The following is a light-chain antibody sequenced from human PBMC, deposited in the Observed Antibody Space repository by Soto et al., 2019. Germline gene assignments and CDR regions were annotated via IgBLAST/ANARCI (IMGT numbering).Light chain of an antibody. J-gene: IGKJ3*01. CDR3: QQFDTSPFT. CDR1: QSVASSF. CDR2: GAS. Sequence: EIVLTQSPGTLSLSPGERATLSCRASQSVASSFLAWYQQKPGQAPRLLIYGASSRATGIPDRFSGSGSGTDFTLTITRLEPEDFAVYYCQQFDTSPFTFGTGTTVDVK. V-gene: IGKV3-20*01.